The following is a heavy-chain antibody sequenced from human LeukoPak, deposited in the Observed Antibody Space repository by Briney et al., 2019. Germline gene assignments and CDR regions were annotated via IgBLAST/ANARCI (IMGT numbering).Heavy chain of an antibody. Sequence: GGSLRLSCAASGFTFSSYSMNWVRQAPGKGLEWVSSISSSSSYIYYADSVKSRFTISRDNAKNSLYLQMNSLRAEDTAVYYRARRYCSSTSCYNFDYWGQGTLVTVSS. J-gene: IGHJ4*02. CDR2: ISSSSSYI. D-gene: IGHD2-2*01. CDR1: GFTFSSYS. CDR3: ARRYCSSTSCYNFDY. V-gene: IGHV3-21*01.